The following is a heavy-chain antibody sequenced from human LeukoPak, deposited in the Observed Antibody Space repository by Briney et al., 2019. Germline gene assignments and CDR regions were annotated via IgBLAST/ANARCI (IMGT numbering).Heavy chain of an antibody. CDR3: ARPPTIFGVAPRYYFDY. V-gene: IGHV3-74*01. CDR2: INTDGSST. J-gene: IGHJ4*02. Sequence: GGSLRLSCAASGFTFSSYWMHWVRQAPGKGLVRVSRINTDGSSTSYADSVKGRFTISRDNAKNTLYLQVNSLRTDDTAVYYCARPPTIFGVAPRYYFDYWGQGTLVTVSS. CDR1: GFTFSSYW. D-gene: IGHD3-3*01.